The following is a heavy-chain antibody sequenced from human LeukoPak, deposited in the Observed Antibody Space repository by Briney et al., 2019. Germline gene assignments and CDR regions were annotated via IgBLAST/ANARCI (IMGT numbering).Heavy chain of an antibody. Sequence: SETLSLTCTVSGGSISSYYWSWIRQPPGKGLEWIGHIYYSGSTNYNPSLKSRVTISVDTSKNQFSLKLSSVTAADTAVYYCARAMIFPPDYYYYMDVWGKGTTVTISS. V-gene: IGHV4-59*01. CDR3: ARAMIFPPDYYYYMDV. J-gene: IGHJ6*03. D-gene: IGHD3-22*01. CDR2: IYYSGST. CDR1: GGSISSYY.